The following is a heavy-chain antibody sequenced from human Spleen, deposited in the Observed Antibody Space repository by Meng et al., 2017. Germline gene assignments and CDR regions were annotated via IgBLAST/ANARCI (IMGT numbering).Heavy chain of an antibody. D-gene: IGHD6-6*01. CDR3: ARGLLLAALRN. CDR1: GGSFRDFY. J-gene: IGHJ4*02. CDR2: INHSGGT. Sequence: VPLHSGGVGLFKPSATLSRTCVVVGGSFRDFYWSWIRQPPGKGLEWIGEINHSGGTNYNPSLKSRVTISVDMSKNQFSLKLSSVTAADTAVYYCARGLLLAALRNWGQGTLVTVSS. V-gene: IGHV4-34*01.